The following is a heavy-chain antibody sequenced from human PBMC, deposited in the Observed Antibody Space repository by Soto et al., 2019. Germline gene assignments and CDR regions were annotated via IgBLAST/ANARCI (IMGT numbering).Heavy chain of an antibody. CDR1: GYPFTSYG. V-gene: IGHV1-2*04. CDR3: ARESGGATATLDYYYFYMDV. D-gene: IGHD5-12*01. CDR2: INPNSGRT. Sequence: ASVKVSCKASGYPFTSYGISGVREAPGQGLEWMGWINPNSGRTKSAQKLQGWVTMTRDTSISTAYMEISWLKSDDTAVYYCARESGGATATLDYYYFYMDVWGKGTTVTVSS. J-gene: IGHJ6*03.